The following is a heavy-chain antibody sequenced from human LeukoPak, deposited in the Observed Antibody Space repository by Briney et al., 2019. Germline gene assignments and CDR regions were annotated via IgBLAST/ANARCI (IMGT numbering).Heavy chain of an antibody. J-gene: IGHJ6*02. CDR3: ARGVNYYGSGTNAGPYYYYYGMDV. CDR2: INHSGST. D-gene: IGHD3-10*01. Sequence: TSAETLSLTCAVYGVSFSGYYWSWVRQPPGKGLEWIGEINHSGSTNYNPSLKSRVTISVDTSKNQFSLKLSSVTAADTAVYYCARGVNYYGSGTNAGPYYYYYGMDVWGQGTTDTVSS. V-gene: IGHV4-34*01. CDR1: GVSFSGYY.